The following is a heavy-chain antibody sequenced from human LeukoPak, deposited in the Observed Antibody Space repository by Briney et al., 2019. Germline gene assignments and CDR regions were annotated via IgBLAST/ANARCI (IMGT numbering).Heavy chain of an antibody. Sequence: ASVKVSCKASGYTFTSHYMHWVRQAPGQGLEWMGIINPSGGSTSYAQKFQGRVTMTRDMSTSTVYMELSSLRSEDTAVYYCARGYSYGYNRRDYYYYYMDVWGKGTTVTVSS. J-gene: IGHJ6*03. CDR1: GYTFTSHY. CDR2: INPSGGST. CDR3: ARGYSYGYNRRDYYYYYMDV. V-gene: IGHV1-46*01. D-gene: IGHD5-18*01.